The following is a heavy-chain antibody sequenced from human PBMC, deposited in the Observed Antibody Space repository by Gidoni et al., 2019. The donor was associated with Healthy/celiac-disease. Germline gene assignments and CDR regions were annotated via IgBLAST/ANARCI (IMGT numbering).Heavy chain of an antibody. D-gene: IGHD6-19*01. CDR2: IYTSGST. J-gene: IGHJ4*02. V-gene: IGHV4-4*07. Sequence: QVQLQESGPGLVKPSETLSLTCTVSGGSISSYYWSWIRQPAGKGLEWIGRIYTSGSTNYNPSLKSRVTMSVDTSKNQFSLKLSAVTAADTAVYYCATDSSSGWFLWFDYWGQGTLVTVSS. CDR1: GGSISSYY. CDR3: ATDSSSGWFLWFDY.